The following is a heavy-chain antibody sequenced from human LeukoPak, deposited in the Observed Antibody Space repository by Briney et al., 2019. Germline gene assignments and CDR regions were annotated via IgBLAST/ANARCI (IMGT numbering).Heavy chain of an antibody. V-gene: IGHV4-39*07. CDR3: ARCPRGWFDP. Sequence: PSETLSLTCTVSGGSISSSSYYWGWIRQPPGKGLEWIGSIYYSGSTYYNPSLKSRVTISVDTSKNQFSLKLSSVTAADTAVYYCARCPRGWFDPWGQGTLVTVSS. J-gene: IGHJ5*02. CDR2: IYYSGST. D-gene: IGHD3-10*01. CDR1: GGSISSSSYY.